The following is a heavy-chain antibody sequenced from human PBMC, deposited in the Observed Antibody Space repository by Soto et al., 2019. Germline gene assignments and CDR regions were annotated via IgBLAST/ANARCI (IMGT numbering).Heavy chain of an antibody. CDR1: GYTFTGYY. V-gene: IGHV1-2*02. CDR2: INPNSGGT. Sequence: GASVKISCKASGYTFTGYYMHWVRQAPGQGLEWMGWINPNSGGTNYAQKFQGRVTMTRDTSISTAYMELSRLRSDDTAVYYCARGNYGGDYGMEVWGQGTKVTVSS. J-gene: IGHJ6*02. D-gene: IGHD2-21*01. CDR3: ARGNYGGDYGMEV.